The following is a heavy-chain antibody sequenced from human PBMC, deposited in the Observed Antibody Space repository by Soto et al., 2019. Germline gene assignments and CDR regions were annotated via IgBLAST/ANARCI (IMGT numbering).Heavy chain of an antibody. CDR3: ARGIVVVPAAIGSFYYMDV. J-gene: IGHJ6*03. V-gene: IGHV4-34*01. CDR2: INHSGST. D-gene: IGHD2-2*01. CDR1: GGSFSGYY. Sequence: SETLSLTCAVYGGSFSGYYWSWIRQPPGKGLEWIGEINHSGSTNYNPSLKSRVTISVDTSKNQFSLKLSSVTAADTAVYYCARGIVVVPAAIGSFYYMDVWGKGTTVTVSS.